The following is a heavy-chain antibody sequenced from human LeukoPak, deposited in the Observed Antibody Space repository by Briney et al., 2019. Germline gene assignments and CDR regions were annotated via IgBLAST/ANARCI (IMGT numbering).Heavy chain of an antibody. V-gene: IGHV3-30*02. CDR2: IWSDGRNK. CDR1: GFTFSSYG. CDR3: AKVGKTEKYYGSGRFSYYYYMDV. J-gene: IGHJ6*03. D-gene: IGHD3-10*01. Sequence: PGGSLRLSCAASGFTFSSYGMHWVRQAPGKGLEWVAFIWSDGRNKYYAHSVKGRFTISRDNSKNTLYLQMNSLRAEDTAVYYCAKVGKTEKYYGSGRFSYYYYMDVWGKGTTVTISS.